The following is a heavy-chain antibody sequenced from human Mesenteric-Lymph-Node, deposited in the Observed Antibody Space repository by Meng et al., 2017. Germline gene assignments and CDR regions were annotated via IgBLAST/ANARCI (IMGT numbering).Heavy chain of an antibody. CDR2: IYWDDDK. Sequence: SGPTLVKPTQTLTLTCTFSWFSLSTSGVGVGWIRQPPGKALEWLALIYWDDDKRYSPSLKSRLTITKDTSKDQVVLTMTNMDPVDTATYYCVQGGRGCSGYDFKFWGQGTLVTVSS. D-gene: IGHD5-12*01. V-gene: IGHV2-5*02. J-gene: IGHJ4*02. CDR1: WFSLSTSGVG. CDR3: VQGGRGCSGYDFKF.